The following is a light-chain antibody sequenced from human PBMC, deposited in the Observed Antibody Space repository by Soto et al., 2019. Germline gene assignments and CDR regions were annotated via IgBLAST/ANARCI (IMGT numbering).Light chain of an antibody. CDR1: QSVSSN. CDR2: GAS. Sequence: EIALTQSPGPLSLSPGERATLSCRASQSVSSNLAWYQHKPGQGPRLLIYGASNRATGIPDRFSGSGSGTDFTLTISRLEPEDFAVYYCQQCGSSSTFGQGTRLEIK. J-gene: IGKJ5*01. V-gene: IGKV3-20*01. CDR3: QQCGSSST.